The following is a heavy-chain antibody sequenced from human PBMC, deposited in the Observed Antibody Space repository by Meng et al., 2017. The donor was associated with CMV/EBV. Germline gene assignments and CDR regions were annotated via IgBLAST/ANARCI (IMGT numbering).Heavy chain of an antibody. V-gene: IGHV2-5*02. Sequence: CKELGPTSSKPTQSLTLTCTFSGFSLSTSGVGVGWIRQPPGKALEWLALIYWDDDKRYSPSLKSRLTITKDTSKNQVVLTMTNMDPVDTATYYCAHKGRRMAAAGINWFDPWGQGTLVTVSS. D-gene: IGHD6-13*01. CDR2: IYWDDDK. J-gene: IGHJ5*02. CDR1: GFSLSTSGVG. CDR3: AHKGRRMAAAGINWFDP.